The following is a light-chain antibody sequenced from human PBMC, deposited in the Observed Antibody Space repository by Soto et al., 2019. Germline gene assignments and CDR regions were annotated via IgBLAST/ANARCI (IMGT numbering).Light chain of an antibody. V-gene: IGKV3-11*01. CDR1: QTVSSS. CDR3: QQRNYWQVT. J-gene: IGKJ5*01. Sequence: EIVLTQSPATLSLSPGERATLSCRASQTVSSSSAWYQQKPGQAPRLLIYEASNRATGIPARFSGSGSGTDFTLTISSLEPEDFAIYYCQQRNYWQVTFGQGTRLEIK. CDR2: EAS.